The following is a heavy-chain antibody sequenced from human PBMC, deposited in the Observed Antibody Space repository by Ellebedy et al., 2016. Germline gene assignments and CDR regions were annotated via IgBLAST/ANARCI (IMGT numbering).Heavy chain of an antibody. CDR3: ARDWIAVAGTGRDY. CDR2: ISGSGATT. D-gene: IGHD6-13*01. Sequence: LSLTCVGSGFTFSNHAMSWVRQAPGKGLEWVSVISGSGATTYYADSVKGRFTISRDNSKNTLNLQMSSLRPEDTAVYYCARDWIAVAGTGRDYWGQGTLDAVSS. J-gene: IGHJ4*02. CDR1: GFTFSNHA. V-gene: IGHV3-23*01.